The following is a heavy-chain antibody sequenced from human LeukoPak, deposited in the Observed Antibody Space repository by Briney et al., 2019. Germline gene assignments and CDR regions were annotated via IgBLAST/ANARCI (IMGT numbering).Heavy chain of an antibody. V-gene: IGHV1-2*02. CDR2: INPNSGGT. D-gene: IGHD6-19*01. Sequence: ASVKVSCKASGYTFTGYYMHWVRQAPGQGLEWMGWINPNSGGTNYAQKFQGRVTMTRDTSISTAYMELSRLRSDDTAVYYCAREGSGWRRGWFDPWGQGTLVTVSS. J-gene: IGHJ5*02. CDR3: AREGSGWRRGWFDP. CDR1: GYTFTGYY.